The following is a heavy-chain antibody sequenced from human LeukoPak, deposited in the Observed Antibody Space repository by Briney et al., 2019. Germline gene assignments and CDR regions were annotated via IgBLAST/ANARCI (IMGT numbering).Heavy chain of an antibody. V-gene: IGHV4-59*11. J-gene: IGHJ4*02. Sequence: SETLSLTCTVSGGSISSHYWSWVRQPPGKGLEWIGYICYSGSTNYNPSLKRRVTISLDTSKNQFSLKLSSVTAADTAVYYCARDRIDFFDYWGQGTLVTVSS. CDR3: ARDRIDFFDY. CDR1: GGSISSHY. CDR2: ICYSGST. D-gene: IGHD3-3*01.